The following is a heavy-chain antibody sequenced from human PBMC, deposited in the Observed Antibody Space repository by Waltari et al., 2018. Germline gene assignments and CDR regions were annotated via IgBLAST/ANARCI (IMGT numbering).Heavy chain of an antibody. J-gene: IGHJ4*02. Sequence: QVQLVESGGGVVQPGRSLRLSCAASGFTFSSYAMTWVRQAPGKGLEWVAVISYDGSNKYYADSVKGRFTISRDNSKNTLYLQMNSLRAEDTAVYYCARETDARGMLPDYWGQGTLVTVSS. V-gene: IGHV3-30-3*01. CDR3: ARETDARGMLPDY. D-gene: IGHD1-26*01. CDR1: GFTFSSYA. CDR2: ISYDGSNK.